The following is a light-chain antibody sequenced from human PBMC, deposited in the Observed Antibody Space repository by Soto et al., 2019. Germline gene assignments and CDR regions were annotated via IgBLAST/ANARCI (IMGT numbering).Light chain of an antibody. V-gene: IGKV3D-15*01. CDR3: QQYNQWPPWT. J-gene: IGKJ1*01. CDR1: QRIXTN. CDR2: GAS. Sequence: GMTQCPAPLSVSPGERATLSCRASQRIXTNLDWYQRKPGQATRILRXGASTRATGIPARFXGSGSGKAFTLTISSLQSEESAVYYCQQYNQWPPWTFGQGTKVDI.